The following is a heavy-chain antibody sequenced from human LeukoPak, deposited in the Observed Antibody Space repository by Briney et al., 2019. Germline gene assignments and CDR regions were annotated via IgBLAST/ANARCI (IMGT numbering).Heavy chain of an antibody. CDR3: AKDGAYDSSGYYRTVVGDFDY. D-gene: IGHD3-22*01. Sequence: PGGSLRLSCAASGFTFSSYAMTWVRQAPGKGLEWVSTIRSNGDTTYYADPVKGRFTISRDNSKNTLYLQMNSLRAEDTAVYYCAKDGAYDSSGYYRTVVGDFDYWGQGTLVTVSS. V-gene: IGHV3-23*01. CDR2: IRSNGDTT. J-gene: IGHJ4*02. CDR1: GFTFSSYA.